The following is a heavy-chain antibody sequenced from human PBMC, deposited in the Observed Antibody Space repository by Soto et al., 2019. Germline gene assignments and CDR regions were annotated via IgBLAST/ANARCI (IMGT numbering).Heavy chain of an antibody. D-gene: IGHD6-19*01. Sequence: PSQTLSLTCAISGDSVSSNSAAWNWIRQSPSRGLEWLGRTYYRSKWYNDYAVSVKSRITINPDTSKNQFSLQLNSVTPEDTAVYYCASEESSGWSPTMTNYGMDVWGQGTTVTVSS. CDR1: GDSVSSNSAA. CDR2: TYYRSKWYN. J-gene: IGHJ6*02. CDR3: ASEESSGWSPTMTNYGMDV. V-gene: IGHV6-1*01.